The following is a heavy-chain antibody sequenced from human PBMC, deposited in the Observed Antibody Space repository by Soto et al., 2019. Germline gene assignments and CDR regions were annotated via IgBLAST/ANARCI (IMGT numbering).Heavy chain of an antibody. Sequence: GESLKISCKGSGYSFAGYWITWVRQKPGKGLEWMGRIDPSDSQTYYSPSFRGHVTISVAKSITTVFLQWSSLRASDTAMYYCARQIYDSDTGPNFQYYFDSWGQGTPVTVSS. V-gene: IGHV5-10-1*01. J-gene: IGHJ4*02. CDR1: GYSFAGYW. D-gene: IGHD3-22*01. CDR2: IDPSDSQT. CDR3: ARQIYDSDTGPNFQYYFDS.